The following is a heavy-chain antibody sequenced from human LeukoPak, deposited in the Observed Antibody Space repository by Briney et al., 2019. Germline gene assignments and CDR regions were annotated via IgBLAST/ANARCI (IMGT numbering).Heavy chain of an antibody. V-gene: IGHV3-23*01. J-gene: IGHJ4*02. Sequence: GGSLRLSCAASGFTFSSYAMSWVRQAPGKGLEWVSAISGSGGSTYYADSVKGRFTISRDNSKNTLYLQMNSLRAEDTAVYYCARAEDGYNDDAGEDYWGQGTLVTVSS. CDR1: GFTFSSYA. CDR3: ARAEDGYNDDAGEDY. CDR2: ISGSGGST. D-gene: IGHD5-24*01.